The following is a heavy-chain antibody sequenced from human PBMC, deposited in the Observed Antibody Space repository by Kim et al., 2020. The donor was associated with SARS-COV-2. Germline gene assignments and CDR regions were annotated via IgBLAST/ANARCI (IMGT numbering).Heavy chain of an antibody. CDR2: IWYDGSNK. Sequence: GGSLRLSCAASGFTFSSYAMHWVRQAPGKGLEWVAVIWYDGSNKYYADSVKGRFTISRDNSKNTLYLQMNSLRAEDTAVYYCAKDWVSEDIVVVPVWGQG. V-gene: IGHV3-33*06. J-gene: IGHJ1*01. D-gene: IGHD2-21*02. CDR1: GFTFSSYA. CDR3: AKDWVSEDIVVVPV.